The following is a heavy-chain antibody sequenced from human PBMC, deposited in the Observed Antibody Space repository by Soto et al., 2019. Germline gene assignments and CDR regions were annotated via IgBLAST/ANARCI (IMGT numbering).Heavy chain of an antibody. Sequence: QPGGSLRLSCAASGFIFKNYRMSWVRQAPGKGLEWVANIKQDGSEKYYVDSVKGRITISRDNAKNSLFLQMNSLRAEDTAVYYCVRNNYYGMDVWGPGTTVTVSS. CDR3: VRNNYYGMDV. J-gene: IGHJ6*02. CDR1: GFIFKNYR. V-gene: IGHV3-7*05. CDR2: IKQDGSEK.